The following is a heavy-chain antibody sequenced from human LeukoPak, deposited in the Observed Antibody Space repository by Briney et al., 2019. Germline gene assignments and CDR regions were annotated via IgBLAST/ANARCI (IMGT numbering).Heavy chain of an antibody. CDR3: ARVRSVGGNPHAFNI. Sequence: GGSLRLSCAASGFTFSNYWMHWVRQAPGKGLVWVSRINSDGSSTRYADSVKGRFTISRDNAKNSLYLQMNSLRVEDTALYYCARVRSVGGNPHAFNIWGQGTMVTVSS. CDR2: INSDGSST. V-gene: IGHV3-74*01. J-gene: IGHJ3*02. CDR1: GFTFSNYW. D-gene: IGHD4-23*01.